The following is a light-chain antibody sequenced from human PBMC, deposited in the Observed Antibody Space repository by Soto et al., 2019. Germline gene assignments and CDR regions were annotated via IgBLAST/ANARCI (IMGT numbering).Light chain of an antibody. CDR1: QGIANF. Sequence: IQLTQSPSSLSASVGDRVTIYCRASQGIANFLACYQQKPGKAPKLLIYGASTLRSGVPSRYSGSGSGTDFTLNFISLQPQDFATYDCQQLNIFPIPFGTGTKVDIK. J-gene: IGKJ3*01. V-gene: IGKV1-9*01. CDR2: GAS. CDR3: QQLNIFPIP.